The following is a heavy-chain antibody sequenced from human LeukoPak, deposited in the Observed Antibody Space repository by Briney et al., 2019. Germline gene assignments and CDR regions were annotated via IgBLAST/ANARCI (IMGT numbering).Heavy chain of an antibody. J-gene: IGHJ4*02. Sequence: LSASGYNTYYADSVKGRLTIPRDNSKNTVYLQMNRLRAEDKAVYYCAKDPSVTRYFDYWGQGTLVTVSS. CDR3: AKDPSVTRYFDY. CDR2: LSASGYNT. V-gene: IGHV3-23*01. D-gene: IGHD2-2*01.